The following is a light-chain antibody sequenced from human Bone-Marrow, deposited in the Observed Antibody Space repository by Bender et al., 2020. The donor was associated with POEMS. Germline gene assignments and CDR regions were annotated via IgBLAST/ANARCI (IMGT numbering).Light chain of an antibody. CDR1: SSNIGAGYA. CDR3: LVWDDSLTGLV. CDR2: SNN. V-gene: IGLV1-50*01. Sequence: QSVLTQPPSVSGAPGKTVTISCTGSSSNIGAGYAVHWYQQIPGTAPKLLIYSNNNRPSGVPDRFSGSKSGSSASLSISGLRSEDEADYYCLVWDDSLTGLVFGGGTKLTVL. J-gene: IGLJ3*02.